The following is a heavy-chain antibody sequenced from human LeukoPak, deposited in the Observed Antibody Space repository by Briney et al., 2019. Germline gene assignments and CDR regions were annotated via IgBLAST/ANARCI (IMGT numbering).Heavy chain of an antibody. CDR2: ISPSGGAI. D-gene: IGHD1-26*01. V-gene: IGHV3-11*04. Sequence: GGSLRLSCAPSRFTFSDYYMSCIRQAPGKGLEWLSFISPSGGAIYYADSVKGRFSISRDNAKNSLYLQMNSLKAEDTAVYYCARGLFVAGSFFDSWGQGTLVTVSS. J-gene: IGHJ4*02. CDR1: RFTFSDYY. CDR3: ARGLFVAGSFFDS.